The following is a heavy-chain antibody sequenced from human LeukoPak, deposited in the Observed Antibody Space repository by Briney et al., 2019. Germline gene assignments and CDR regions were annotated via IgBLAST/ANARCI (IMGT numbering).Heavy chain of an antibody. CDR3: ARGPPFEPAALPFDY. Sequence: PGGSLRLSCAASGFTFSSYWMSWVRQAPGKGLEWVANIKQDGSEKYYVDSVKGRFTISRDNAKNSLYLQMSSLRAEDTAVYYCARGPPFEPAALPFDYWGQGTLVTVSS. V-gene: IGHV3-7*01. CDR2: IKQDGSEK. D-gene: IGHD2-2*01. J-gene: IGHJ4*02. CDR1: GFTFSSYW.